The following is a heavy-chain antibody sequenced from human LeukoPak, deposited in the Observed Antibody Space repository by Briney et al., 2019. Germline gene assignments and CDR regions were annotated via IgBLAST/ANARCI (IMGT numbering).Heavy chain of an antibody. CDR1: GFTFSSYE. V-gene: IGHV3-48*03. CDR3: ASLWFGELGGDY. Sequence: GGSLRLSCAASGFTFSSYEKNWVRQAPGKGLEWVSYISSSGSTIYYADSVKGRFTISRDNAKNSLYLQMNSLRAEDTAVYYCASLWFGELGGDYWGQGTLVTVSS. J-gene: IGHJ4*02. D-gene: IGHD3-10*01. CDR2: ISSSGSTI.